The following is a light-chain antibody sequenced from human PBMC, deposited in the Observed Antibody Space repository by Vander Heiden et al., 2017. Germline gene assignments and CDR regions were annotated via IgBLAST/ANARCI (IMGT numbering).Light chain of an antibody. V-gene: IGKV1-8*01. CDR3: QQDDSYPLT. J-gene: IGKJ4*01. CDR2: AAS. Sequence: AIRMTQSPSSFSASTGDRVTITCRASQGISSYLAWYQQKPGKAPKLLIYAASTLQSGVPSRFSVSGSGTDFTLTISCLQSEDFATYYCQQDDSYPLTFGGGTKVEIK. CDR1: QGISSY.